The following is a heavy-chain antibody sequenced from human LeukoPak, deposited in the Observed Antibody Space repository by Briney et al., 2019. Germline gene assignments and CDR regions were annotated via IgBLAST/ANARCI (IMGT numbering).Heavy chain of an antibody. CDR2: IYHSGST. CDR3: ARTSTTDALLWFRELFS. Sequence: SGTLSLTCAVSGGSISSSNWWSWVRQPPGKGLEWIGEIYHSGSTNYNPSLKSRVTISVDKSKNQFSLKLSSVTAADTAVYYCARTSTTDALLWFRELFSWGQGTLVTVSS. V-gene: IGHV4-4*02. J-gene: IGHJ5*02. CDR1: GGSISSSNW. D-gene: IGHD3-10*01.